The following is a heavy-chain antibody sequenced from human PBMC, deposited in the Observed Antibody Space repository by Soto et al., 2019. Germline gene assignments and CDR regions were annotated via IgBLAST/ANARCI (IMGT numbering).Heavy chain of an antibody. CDR1: GGSLSDYF. J-gene: IGHJ6*03. CDR3: ARGGISHWAYFYYMDV. CDR2: INHLGSI. D-gene: IGHD2-21*01. V-gene: IGHV4-34*01. Sequence: QVQLQQWGAGLLKPSETLSLTCVVSGGSLSDYFWSWIRQPPGMALEWIGEINHLGSINYNPSLKTRVTMSVATSANQFSLTLTSVPAADTAAYYCARGGISHWAYFYYMDVWDRGTTVTVSS.